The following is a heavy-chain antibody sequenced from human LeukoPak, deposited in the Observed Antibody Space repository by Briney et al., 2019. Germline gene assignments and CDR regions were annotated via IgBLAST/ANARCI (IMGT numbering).Heavy chain of an antibody. CDR1: GFTFSSYA. Sequence: PGGSLRLSCAASGFTFSSYAMHWVRQAPGKGLEWVAVISYDGSNKYYADSVKGRFTISRDNSKNTLYLQMNSLRAEDTAVYYCARDRMTTVVNVGVPTLLYYYYGMDVWGQGTTVTVSS. V-gene: IGHV3-30-3*01. CDR2: ISYDGSNK. CDR3: ARDRMTTVVNVGVPTLLYYYYGMDV. D-gene: IGHD4-23*01. J-gene: IGHJ6*02.